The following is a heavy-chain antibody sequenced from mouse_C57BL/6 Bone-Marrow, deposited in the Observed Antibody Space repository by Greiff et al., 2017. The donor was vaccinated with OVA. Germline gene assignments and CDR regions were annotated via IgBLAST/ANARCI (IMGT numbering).Heavy chain of an antibody. V-gene: IGHV14-4*01. CDR1: GFNIKDDY. Sequence: AQLQQSGAELVRPGASVKLSCTASGFNIKDDYMHWVKQRPEQGLEWIGWIDPENGDTEYASKFQGKATITADTSSNTAYLQLSSLTSEDTAVYYCTTWDYFDYWGQGTTLTVSS. D-gene: IGHD4-1*01. CDR2: IDPENGDT. J-gene: IGHJ2*01. CDR3: TTWDYFDY.